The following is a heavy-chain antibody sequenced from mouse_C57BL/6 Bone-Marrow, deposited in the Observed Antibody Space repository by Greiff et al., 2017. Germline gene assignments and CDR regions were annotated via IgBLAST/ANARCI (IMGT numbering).Heavy chain of an antibody. Sequence: VKLQESGAELVRPGASVKLSCKASGYTFTDYYINWVKQRPGQGLEWIARIYPGSGNPYYNEKFKGKATLTAEKSSSTAYMQLSSLTSEDSAVYYCAIYYYWGQGTTLTVSS. CDR1: GYTFTDYY. J-gene: IGHJ2*01. D-gene: IGHD1-1*01. V-gene: IGHV1-76*01. CDR3: AIYYY. CDR2: IYPGSGNP.